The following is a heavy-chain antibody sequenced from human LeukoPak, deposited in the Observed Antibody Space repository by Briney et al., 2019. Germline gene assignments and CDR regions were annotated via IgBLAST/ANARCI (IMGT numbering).Heavy chain of an antibody. CDR2: INPSGGST. Sequence: WASVKVSCKASGYTFISYYMHWVRQAPGQGLEWMGIINPSGGSTSYAQKFQGRVTMTRDTSTSTVYMELSSLRSEDTAVYYCARDYGSGTYSPKGGFDYWGQGTLVTVSS. CDR1: GYTFISYY. D-gene: IGHD3-10*01. V-gene: IGHV1-46*01. CDR3: ARDYGSGTYSPKGGFDY. J-gene: IGHJ4*02.